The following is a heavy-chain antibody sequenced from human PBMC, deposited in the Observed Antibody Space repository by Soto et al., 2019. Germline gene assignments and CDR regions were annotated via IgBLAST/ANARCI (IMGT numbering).Heavy chain of an antibody. Sequence: SETLSLTCAVSGGSITSANWWTWVRQPPGGGLEWIGEISHSGITNYKASLKSRVTLSVDKTKNDVSLKLTSVTAADTAVYYCARVLRGWFDPWGQGTPVTVSS. CDR1: GGSITSANW. CDR2: ISHSGIT. CDR3: ARVLRGWFDP. V-gene: IGHV4-4*02. J-gene: IGHJ5*02.